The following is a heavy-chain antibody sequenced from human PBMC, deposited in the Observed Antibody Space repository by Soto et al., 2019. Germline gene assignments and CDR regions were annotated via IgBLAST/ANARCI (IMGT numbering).Heavy chain of an antibody. CDR2: IYHSGST. V-gene: IGHV4-4*02. CDR1: GGSISSSNW. D-gene: IGHD3-22*01. J-gene: IGHJ5*02. Sequence: QVQLQESGPGLVTPSGTLSLTCAVSGGSISSSNWWSWVRQPPGKGLAWIGGIYHSGSTNYNPTLNNRITTSVDKSKNRVSLKLSSVTAADTAVYYCARDNTMTEEGGWFDPWGQGTLVTVSS. CDR3: ARDNTMTEEGGWFDP.